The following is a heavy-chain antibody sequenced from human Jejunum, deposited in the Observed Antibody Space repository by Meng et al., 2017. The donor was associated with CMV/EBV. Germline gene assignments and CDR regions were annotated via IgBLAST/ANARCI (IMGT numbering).Heavy chain of an antibody. CDR1: GFTVSSHY. V-gene: IGHV3-53*01. D-gene: IGHD3-3*01. J-gene: IGHJ4*02. CDR2: IDTDGKT. Sequence: VEFGGGLVKPWGSLRLSCAASGFTVSSHYMSWVRQAPGKGLEWVSVIDTDGKTYYADSVKGRFAISRDNSKNTLYLQMSSLRVEDTAVYSCADIGVGDQGFWGQGTLVTVSS. CDR3: ADIGVGDQGF.